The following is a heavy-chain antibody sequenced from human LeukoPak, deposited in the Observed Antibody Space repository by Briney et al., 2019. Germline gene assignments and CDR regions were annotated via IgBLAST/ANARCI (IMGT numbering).Heavy chain of an antibody. CDR1: GYTLTELS. V-gene: IGHV1-24*01. D-gene: IGHD2-2*02. Sequence: ASVKVSCKVSGYTLTELSMHWVRQAPGKGLEWMGGFDPEDGETIYAQKFQGRVTMTEDTSTDTAYMELSSLRSEDTAVYYRATDSWIVVVPAAIPSAFDIWGQGTMVTVSS. J-gene: IGHJ3*02. CDR3: ATDSWIVVVPAAIPSAFDI. CDR2: FDPEDGET.